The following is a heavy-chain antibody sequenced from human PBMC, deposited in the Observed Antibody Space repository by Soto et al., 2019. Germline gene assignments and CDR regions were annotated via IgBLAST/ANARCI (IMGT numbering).Heavy chain of an antibody. V-gene: IGHV4-61*01. Sequence: LSLTCTVSGGSVSTGMKYWGWVRQPPGKALEFIGYMYKTGETLLNSSLKSRVTLSMETSKNQFSLTLSSVTAADTAVYFCMKAHESGDFLGMSVWGPGTTVTVYS. D-gene: IGHD3-10*01. CDR2: MYKTGET. J-gene: IGHJ6*02. CDR3: MKAHESGDFLGMSV. CDR1: GGSVSTGMKY.